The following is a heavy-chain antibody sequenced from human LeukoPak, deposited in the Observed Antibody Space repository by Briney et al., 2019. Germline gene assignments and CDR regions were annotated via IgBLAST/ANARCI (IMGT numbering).Heavy chain of an antibody. J-gene: IGHJ3*02. CDR1: GGSFSGYY. V-gene: IGHV4-34*01. CDR3: ARGGIITPEDI. D-gene: IGHD3-22*01. CDR2: INHSGST. Sequence: NPSETLSLTCAVYGGSFSGYYWSWIRQPPGKGLEWIGEINHSGSTNYNPSLKSRVTLSVDTSKNQFSLKLSSVTAADTAVYYCARGGIITPEDIWGQGTMVTVSS.